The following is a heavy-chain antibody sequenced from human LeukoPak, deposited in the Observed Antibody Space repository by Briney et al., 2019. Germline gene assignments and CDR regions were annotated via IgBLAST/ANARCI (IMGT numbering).Heavy chain of an antibody. V-gene: IGHV1-46*01. J-gene: IGHJ5*02. CDR3: AREGGRTGTPNNWFDP. CDR1: GYTFTSYY. CDR2: INPSGGST. D-gene: IGHD4-17*01. Sequence: ASVKVSCKASGYTFTSYYIHWVRQAPGQGLEWMGIINPSGGSTSYAQKFQGRVTMTRDTSTSTVCMELSSLRSEDTAVYYCAREGGRTGTPNNWFDPWAREPWSPSPQ.